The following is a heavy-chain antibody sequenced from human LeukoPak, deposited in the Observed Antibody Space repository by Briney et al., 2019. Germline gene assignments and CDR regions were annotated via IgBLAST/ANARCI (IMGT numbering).Heavy chain of an antibody. J-gene: IGHJ4*02. CDR3: ARVDEMATIDY. Sequence: ASVKVSCKASGYTFTTYAMNWVRQAPGQGLEWMGWINPNSGGTNYAQKFQGRVTMTRDTSISTAYMELSRLRSDDTAVYYCARVDEMATIDYWGQGTLVTVSS. D-gene: IGHD5-24*01. CDR1: GYTFTTYA. CDR2: INPNSGGT. V-gene: IGHV1-2*02.